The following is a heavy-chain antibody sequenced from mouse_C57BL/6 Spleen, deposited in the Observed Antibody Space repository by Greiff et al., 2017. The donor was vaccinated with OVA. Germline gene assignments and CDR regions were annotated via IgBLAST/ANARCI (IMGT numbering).Heavy chain of an antibody. D-gene: IGHD4-1*01. CDR3: ARELTEYYFDY. V-gene: IGHV1-66*01. Sequence: QVQLKESGPELVKPGASVKISCKASGYSFTSYYIHWVKQRPGQGLEWIGWIYPGSGNTKYNEKFKGKATLTADTSSSTAYMQLSSLTSEDSAVYYCARELTEYYFDYWGQGTTLTVSS. CDR1: GYSFTSYY. J-gene: IGHJ2*01. CDR2: IYPGSGNT.